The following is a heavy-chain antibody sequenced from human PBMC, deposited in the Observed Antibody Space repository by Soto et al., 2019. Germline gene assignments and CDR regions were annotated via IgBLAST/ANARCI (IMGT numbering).Heavy chain of an antibody. J-gene: IGHJ4*02. CDR2: ISGSGGTT. CDR1: GFTFTSFA. CDR3: TTDRFYSPVDH. D-gene: IGHD4-4*01. Sequence: GGSLRLSCAASGFTFTSFAVSWVRQAPGKGLEWVSAISGSGGTTDYAAPVKGRFTISRDDSENTLYLQMNSLKTEDTAVYYCTTDRFYSPVDHWGQGTLVTVSS. V-gene: IGHV3-23*01.